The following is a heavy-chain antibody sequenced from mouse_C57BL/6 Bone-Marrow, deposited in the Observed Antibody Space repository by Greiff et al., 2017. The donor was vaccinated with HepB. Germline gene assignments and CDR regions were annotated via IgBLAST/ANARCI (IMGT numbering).Heavy chain of an antibody. Sequence: VQLQHSGAELVRPGASVKLSCTASGFNIKDDYMHWVKQRPEQGLEWIGWIDPENGDTAYASKFQGKATITADTTSNTAYLQLSSLTSEDTAVFYCTAIYVDYSSRYLVDAVDFWCQGNAVSVAS. D-gene: IGHD2-3*01. CDR1: GFNIKDDY. CDR2: IDPENGDT. CDR3: TAIYVDYSSRYLVDAVDF. J-gene: IGHJ4*01. V-gene: IGHV14-4*01.